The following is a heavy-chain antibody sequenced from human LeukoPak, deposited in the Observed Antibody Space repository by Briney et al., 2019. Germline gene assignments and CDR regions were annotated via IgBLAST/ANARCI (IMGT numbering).Heavy chain of an antibody. Sequence: GESLKISCKGSGYSFTSLWIGWVRQMPGKGLEWMGIIYPGDSDTRYSPSFQGQVTISADKSISTAYLQWSSLKASDTARYSCARHGGSSWYTFDYWGQGTLVTVSS. D-gene: IGHD6-13*01. CDR1: GYSFTSLW. V-gene: IGHV5-51*01. CDR3: ARHGGSSWYTFDY. J-gene: IGHJ4*02. CDR2: IYPGDSDT.